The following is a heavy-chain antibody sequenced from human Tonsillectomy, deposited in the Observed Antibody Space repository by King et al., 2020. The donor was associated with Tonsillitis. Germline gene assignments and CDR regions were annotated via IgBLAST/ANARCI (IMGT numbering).Heavy chain of an antibody. J-gene: IGHJ3*02. V-gene: IGHV4-39*01. CDR1: GGSISSSTYY. CDR2: IYYSGTT. CDR3: ARPRAGGTFRYAFDI. Sequence: QLQESGPGLVKPSETLSLTCTVSGGSISSSTYYWGWIRQPPGKGLEWIGSIYYSGTTYYNPSLKGRVTISVDTSKNQFSLKLSSVTAADTAVYYCARPRAGGTFRYAFDIWGQGTMVTVSS. D-gene: IGHD3-16*02.